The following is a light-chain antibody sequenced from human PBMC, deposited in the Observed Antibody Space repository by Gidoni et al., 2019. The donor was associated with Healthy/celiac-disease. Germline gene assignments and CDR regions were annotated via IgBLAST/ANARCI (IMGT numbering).Light chain of an antibody. Sequence: PGERVTLSCRASQSVSSSYLTWYQQKPGQAPRLLIYGASTRATSIPARFSGSGSGTDFTLTISSLQPEDFAVYYCQQDQRTFSQGTKVEIK. CDR2: GAS. CDR1: QSVSSSY. J-gene: IGKJ1*01. CDR3: QQDQRT. V-gene: IGKV3D-7*01.